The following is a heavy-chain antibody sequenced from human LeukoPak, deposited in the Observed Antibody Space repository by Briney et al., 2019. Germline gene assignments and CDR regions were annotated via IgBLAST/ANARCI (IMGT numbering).Heavy chain of an antibody. Sequence: GGSLRLSCAASGFSFSSYKMNWVRQAPGEGLEWVSSISSSSTYIYYADSVKGRFTISRDNAKNSLYLQMNSLRAEDTAVYYCARDHYYDSSGYLGYWGQGTLVTVSS. D-gene: IGHD3-22*01. J-gene: IGHJ4*02. V-gene: IGHV3-21*01. CDR2: ISSSSTYI. CDR1: GFSFSSYK. CDR3: ARDHYYDSSGYLGY.